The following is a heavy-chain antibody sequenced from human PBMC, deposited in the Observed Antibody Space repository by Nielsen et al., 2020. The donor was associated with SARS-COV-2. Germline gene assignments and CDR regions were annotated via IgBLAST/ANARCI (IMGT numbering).Heavy chain of an antibody. CDR2: IYFSGRT. D-gene: IGHD5-12*01. Sequence: SKTLSLTCTVSGGSISSGGYYWSWIRHHPGKGLEWIGYIYFSGRTCYNPSLKSRVTISVDTSKNQFSLSLRSVTAADTAVYYCARESSGYDHYSYGMDVWGQGTTVTVSS. J-gene: IGHJ6*02. V-gene: IGHV4-31*03. CDR3: ARESSGYDHYSYGMDV. CDR1: GGSISSGGYY.